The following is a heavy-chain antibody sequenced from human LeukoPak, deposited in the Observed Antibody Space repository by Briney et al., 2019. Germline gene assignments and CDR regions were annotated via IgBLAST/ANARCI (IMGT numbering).Heavy chain of an antibody. CDR3: AKDEMTYFQH. CDR2: IWYDGSNK. J-gene: IGHJ1*01. Sequence: PGRSLRLSCTACGFTFSSYGMHWVRQAPGKGLEWVAVIWYDGSNKYYADSVKGRFTISRDNSKNTLYLQMNSLRAEDTAVYYCAKDEMTYFQHWGQGTLVTVSS. D-gene: IGHD5-24*01. CDR1: GFTFSSYG. V-gene: IGHV3-33*06.